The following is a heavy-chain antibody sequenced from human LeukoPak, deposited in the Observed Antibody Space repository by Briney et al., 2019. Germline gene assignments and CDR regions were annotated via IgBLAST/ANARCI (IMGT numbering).Heavy chain of an antibody. CDR1: GGTFSSYA. CDR3: ARDSSSSETLDY. J-gene: IGHJ4*02. Sequence: ASVKVSCKASGGTFSSYAIGWVRQAPGQGLEWMGRIIPIFGIANYAQKFQGRVTITADKSTSTAYMELSSLRSEDTAVYYCARDSSSSETLDYWGQGTLVTVSS. D-gene: IGHD6-6*01. CDR2: IIPIFGIA. V-gene: IGHV1-69*04.